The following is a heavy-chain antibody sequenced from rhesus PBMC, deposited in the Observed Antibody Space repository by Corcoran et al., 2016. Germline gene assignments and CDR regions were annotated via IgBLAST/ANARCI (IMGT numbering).Heavy chain of an antibody. CDR1: GGSISSSY. CDR2: IYGSGSRT. V-gene: IGHV4-169*02. CDR3: ASGIAGKYDY. D-gene: IGHD1-1-1*01. J-gene: IGHJ4*01. Sequence: QLQLQESGPGLVKPSETLSVTCAVSGGSISSSYWSWIRQAPGKGLEWIGYIYGSGSRTNYNPSLKSRVTLSVDTSKNQLSLKLSSVTAADTAVYYCASGIAGKYDYWGQGVLVTVSS.